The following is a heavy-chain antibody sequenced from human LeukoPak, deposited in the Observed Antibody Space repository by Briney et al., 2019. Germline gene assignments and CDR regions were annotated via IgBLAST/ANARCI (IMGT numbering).Heavy chain of an antibody. CDR2: FDPEDGET. Sequence: ASVKVSCKVSGYTLTELSMHWVRQAPGKGLEWMGGFDPEDGETIYAQKFQGWVTMTRDTSISTAYMELSRLRSDDTAVYYCARTGDYYYYGMDVWGQGTTVTVSS. D-gene: IGHD3/OR15-3a*01. CDR3: ARTGDYYYYGMDV. V-gene: IGHV1-24*01. J-gene: IGHJ6*02. CDR1: GYTLTELS.